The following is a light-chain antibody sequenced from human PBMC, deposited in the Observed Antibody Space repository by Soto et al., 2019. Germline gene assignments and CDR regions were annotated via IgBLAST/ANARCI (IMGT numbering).Light chain of an antibody. CDR1: QGISSA. CDR2: DAS. CDR3: QQFNSYPLT. V-gene: IGKV1-13*02. J-gene: IGKJ4*01. Sequence: AIQLTQSPSSLSASVGDRVTITCRASQGISSALAWYQQKPGKAPKLLIYDASSLESGVPSRFSGSGSGTAFTLTSSRLQPQDFAPYYCQQFNSYPLTFGGGTKVDIK.